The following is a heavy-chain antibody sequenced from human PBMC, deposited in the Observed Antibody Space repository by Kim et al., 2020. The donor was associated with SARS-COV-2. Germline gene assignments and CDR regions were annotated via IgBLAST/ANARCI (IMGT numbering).Heavy chain of an antibody. Sequence: SVKVSCKASGGTFSSYAISWVRQAPGQGLEWMGGIIPIFGTANYAQKFQGRVTITADESTSTAYMELSSLRSEDTAVYYCAIESSGYKNSAFDYWGQGTLVTVSS. D-gene: IGHD3-22*01. V-gene: IGHV1-69*13. J-gene: IGHJ4*02. CDR3: AIESSGYKNSAFDY. CDR2: IIPIFGTA. CDR1: GGTFSSYA.